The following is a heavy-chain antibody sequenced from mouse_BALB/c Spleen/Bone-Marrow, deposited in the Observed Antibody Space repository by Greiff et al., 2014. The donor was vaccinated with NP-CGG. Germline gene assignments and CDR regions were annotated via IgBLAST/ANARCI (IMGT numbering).Heavy chain of an antibody. D-gene: IGHD3-3*01. CDR2: INPGSGGT. Sequence: VMLVESGAELVRPGTSVKVSCKASGYAFTNYLIEWVKQRPGQGLEWIGMINPGSGGTNYNEKFKGKATLTADKSSSTAYTQLSSLTSDDSAVYFCARRDGSYFDYWGQGTTLTVSS. CDR1: GYAFTNYL. CDR3: ARRDGSYFDY. V-gene: IGHV1-54*01. J-gene: IGHJ2*01.